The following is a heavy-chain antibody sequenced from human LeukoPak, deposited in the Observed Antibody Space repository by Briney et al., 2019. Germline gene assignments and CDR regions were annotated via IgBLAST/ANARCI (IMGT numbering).Heavy chain of an antibody. D-gene: IGHD2-2*01. J-gene: IGHJ5*02. Sequence: PSETLSLTCAVSGYSISSGYYWGWIRQPPGKGLEWIGSIYHSGSTYYNPSLKSRVTISVDTSKNQFSLKLSSVTPRNRPVFYVPRTIVVVPVLFDPRGHRPLVTVSP. CDR3: PRTIVVVPVLFDP. CDR1: GYSISSGYY. CDR2: IYHSGST. V-gene: IGHV4-38-2*01.